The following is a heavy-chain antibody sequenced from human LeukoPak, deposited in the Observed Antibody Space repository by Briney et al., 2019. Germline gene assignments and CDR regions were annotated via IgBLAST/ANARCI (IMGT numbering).Heavy chain of an antibody. CDR2: IYYSGNT. CDR1: GGSVSSDSYY. D-gene: IGHD3-10*01. Sequence: PSETLSLTCTVSGGSVSSDSYYWGWIRQPPGKGLEWIGYIYYSGNTKYNPSLNSRVTISVDTSKNQFSLKLSSVTAADTAVYYCARGSGYGYYGSGSYYRGKKIFGNTFDYWGQGTLVTVSS. V-gene: IGHV4-61*01. J-gene: IGHJ4*02. CDR3: ARGSGYGYYGSGSYYRGKKIFGNTFDY.